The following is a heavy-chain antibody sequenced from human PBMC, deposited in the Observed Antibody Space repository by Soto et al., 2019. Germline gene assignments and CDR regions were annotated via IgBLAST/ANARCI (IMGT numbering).Heavy chain of an antibody. CDR1: GGSFSGYY. J-gene: IGHJ6*02. Sequence: LSLTCAVYGGSFSGYYWSWIRQPPGKGLEWIGEINHSGSTNYNPSLKSRVTISVDTSKNQFSLKLSSVTAADTAVYYCARKRRYCSSTSCSHYGMDVWGQGTTVTVSS. D-gene: IGHD2-2*01. CDR3: ARKRRYCSSTSCSHYGMDV. CDR2: INHSGST. V-gene: IGHV4-34*01.